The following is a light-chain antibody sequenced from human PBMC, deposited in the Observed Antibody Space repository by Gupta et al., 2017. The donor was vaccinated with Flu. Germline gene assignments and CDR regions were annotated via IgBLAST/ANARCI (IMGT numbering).Light chain of an antibody. CDR3: REDWTPPFT. J-gene: IGKJ2*01. CDR2: DAC. V-gene: IGKV1-33*01. CDR1: QDINKF. Sequence: PPSLSASVGDTVTITGHATQDINKFLNWYRHKPGKAPKILILDACNSEIAVPSRFSGCGTGLPLTFSSIRPQPEDVATYYCREDWTPPFTFGRGTKLEI.